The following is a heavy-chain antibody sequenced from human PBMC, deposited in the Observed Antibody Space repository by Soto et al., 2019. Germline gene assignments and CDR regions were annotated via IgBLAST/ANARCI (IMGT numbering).Heavy chain of an antibody. CDR1: GFTFSGYS. CDR3: ASAVGHSRIYDN. V-gene: IGHV3-21*01. J-gene: IGHJ4*02. D-gene: IGHD3-3*02. Sequence: EVQLVESGGGLVKPGGSLRLSCVTSGFTFSGYSMNWVRQAPGKGLEWVSSIDSSSTYIFYADSVKGRFTISRDNAEHSLSLQLNSLRAADTAVYYCASAVGHSRIYDNSGQVTLVTVSA. CDR2: IDSSSTYI.